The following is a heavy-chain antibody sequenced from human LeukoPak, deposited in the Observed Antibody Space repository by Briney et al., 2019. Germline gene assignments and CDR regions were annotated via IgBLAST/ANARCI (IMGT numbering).Heavy chain of an antibody. V-gene: IGHV4-30-2*01. CDR3: ARFLHDSSSWYGAFDY. CDR1: GGSISSGGYS. Sequence: PSQTLSLTCAVSGGSISSGGYSWSWIRQPPGKGLEWIGYIYHSGSTNYNPSLKSRVTISVDTSKNQFSLKLSSVTAADTAVYYCARFLHDSSSWYGAFDYWGQGTLVTVSS. D-gene: IGHD6-13*01. J-gene: IGHJ4*02. CDR2: IYHSGST.